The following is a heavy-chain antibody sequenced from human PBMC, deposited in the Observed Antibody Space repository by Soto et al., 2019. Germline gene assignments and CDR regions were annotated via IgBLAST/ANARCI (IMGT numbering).Heavy chain of an antibody. CDR3: AHRRNGVGTIAAAADY. CDR1: GFSLSTSGVG. J-gene: IGHJ4*02. D-gene: IGHD6-13*01. Sequence: QITLKESGPTLVKPTQTLTLTCTFSGFSLSTSGVGVGWIRQPPGKALEWLALIYWDDDKRYSPSLKSRLTITKDTSKNQVVLTMTNMDPVDTATYYCAHRRNGVGTIAAAADYWGQGTLVTVSS. CDR2: IYWDDDK. V-gene: IGHV2-5*02.